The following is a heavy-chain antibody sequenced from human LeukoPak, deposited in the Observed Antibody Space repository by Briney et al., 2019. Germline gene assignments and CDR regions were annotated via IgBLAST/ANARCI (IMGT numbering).Heavy chain of an antibody. J-gene: IGHJ4*02. CDR2: IYPGDSDT. V-gene: IGHV5-51*01. D-gene: IGHD5/OR15-5a*01. Sequence: GESLQISCKGSGYSFTSYWIGWVRQMPGKGLEWMGIIYPGDSDTRYSPSFQGQVTISADKSISTAYLQWSSLKASDTAVYYCAILPVSTELDLDYWGQGTLVTVSS. CDR3: AILPVSTELDLDY. CDR1: GYSFTSYW.